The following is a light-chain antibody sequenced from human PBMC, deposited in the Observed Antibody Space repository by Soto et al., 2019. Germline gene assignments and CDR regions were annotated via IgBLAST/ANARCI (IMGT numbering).Light chain of an antibody. CDR3: QQYGSSPMYT. CDR1: QSVSSSY. CDR2: GAS. J-gene: IGKJ2*01. Sequence: EIVLTQSPGTLSLSPGERATLSCRASQSVSSSYLAWYKQKPGQAPRRLIYGASSRATGIPDRFSGSGSGTDFTLTISRLELEDFAVYYCQQYGSSPMYTFGQGTKLEIK. V-gene: IGKV3-20*01.